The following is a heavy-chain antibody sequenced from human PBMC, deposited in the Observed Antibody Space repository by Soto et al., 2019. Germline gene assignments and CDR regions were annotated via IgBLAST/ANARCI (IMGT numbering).Heavy chain of an antibody. D-gene: IGHD6-25*01. V-gene: IGHV3-23*01. J-gene: IGHJ4*02. CDR3: AKGSASGSPYYFDF. CDR1: GFTFSNYA. Sequence: PGGSLRLSCAGSGFTFSNYAMSWVRLAPGTGLEWVSAITGSGGDTFHADSVKGRFTISRDNSKNTLYLQMNSLRAEDMAVYYCAKGSASGSPYYFDFWGQGTLVTVSS. CDR2: ITGSGGDT.